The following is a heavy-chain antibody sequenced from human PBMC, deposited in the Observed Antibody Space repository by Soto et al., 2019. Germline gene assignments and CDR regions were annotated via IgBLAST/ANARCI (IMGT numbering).Heavy chain of an antibody. CDR2: ISGSGGST. J-gene: IGHJ5*02. CDR1: GFTFSSYA. D-gene: IGHD5-12*01. Sequence: PGGSLRLSCAASGFTFSSYAMSWVRQAPGKGLEWVSAISGSGGSTYYADSVRGRFTISRDNSKNTLYLQMNSLRAEDTAVYYCAKDGDGYNLNWFDPWGQGTLVTVSS. V-gene: IGHV3-23*01. CDR3: AKDGDGYNLNWFDP.